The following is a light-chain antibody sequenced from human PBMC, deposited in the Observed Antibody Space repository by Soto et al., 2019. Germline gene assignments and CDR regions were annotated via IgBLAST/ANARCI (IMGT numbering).Light chain of an antibody. CDR1: QTISSW. J-gene: IGKJ1*01. V-gene: IGKV1-5*01. CDR3: KQYNSYTWT. Sequence: IHITQSPFTPSATVRVRGTITCRASQTISSWLAWYQQKPGKAPKLLIYDAYSLESGVQSRFSGSGSGTEFTLTISSLQPDDFATYYCKQYNSYTWTFGQGTKVDIK. CDR2: DAY.